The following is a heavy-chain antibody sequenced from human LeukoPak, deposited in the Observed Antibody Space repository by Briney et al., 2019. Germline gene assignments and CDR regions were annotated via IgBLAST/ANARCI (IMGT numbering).Heavy chain of an antibody. CDR2: INPSGGST. CDR1: GGTFSSYA. CDR3: ARSVRVGHFDY. Sequence: ASVKVSCKASGGTFSSYAISWVRQAPGQGLEWMGIINPSGGSTTYTQKFQGRVTMTRDTSTSTVYMELSSLRSEDTAVYYCARSVRVGHFDYWGQGTLVTVSS. V-gene: IGHV1-46*01. D-gene: IGHD6-6*01. J-gene: IGHJ4*02.